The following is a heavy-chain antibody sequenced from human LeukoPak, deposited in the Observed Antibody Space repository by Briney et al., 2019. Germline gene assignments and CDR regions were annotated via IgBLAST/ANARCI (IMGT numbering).Heavy chain of an antibody. CDR3: AKGREGYCSSTSCYWGAFDI. CDR1: GFTFSSYA. Sequence: GGSLRLSCAASGFTFSSYAMSWVRQAPGKGLEWVSAISGSGSSTYYADSVKGRFTISRDNSKNTLYLQMNSLRAEDTAVYYCAKGREGYCSSTSCYWGAFDIWGQGTMVTVSS. D-gene: IGHD2-2*01. CDR2: ISGSGSST. J-gene: IGHJ3*02. V-gene: IGHV3-23*01.